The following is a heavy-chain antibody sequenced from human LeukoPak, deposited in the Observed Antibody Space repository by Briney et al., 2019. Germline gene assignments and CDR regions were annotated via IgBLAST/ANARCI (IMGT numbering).Heavy chain of an antibody. D-gene: IGHD1-26*01. CDR2: IIGTGSST. CDR3: AREFDGSASGAGY. Sequence: QPGGSLRLSCAASGFTFSTYTMNWVRQAPVKGLEWVSSIIGTGSSTYYRDSVKGRFTISRDNAKNSLYLQMNSLRADDTAVYYCAREFDGSASGAGYWGQGTLVTVSS. V-gene: IGHV3-48*01. J-gene: IGHJ4*02. CDR1: GFTFSTYT.